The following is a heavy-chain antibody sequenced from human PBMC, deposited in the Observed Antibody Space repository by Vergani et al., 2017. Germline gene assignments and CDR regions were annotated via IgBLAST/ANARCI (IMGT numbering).Heavy chain of an antibody. CDR3: ARDLHPIPYVNPDYYYMDV. CDR2: ISAYNGNT. V-gene: IGHV1-18*01. J-gene: IGHJ6*03. D-gene: IGHD2-2*02. Sequence: QVQLVQSGAEVKKPGASVKVSCKASGYTFTSYGISWVRQAPGQGLEWMGWISAYNGNTNYAQKLQGRVTMTTDTSTSTAYMELRSLRSDDTAVYYCARDLHPIPYVNPDYYYMDVWGKGTTVTVSS. CDR1: GYTFTSYG.